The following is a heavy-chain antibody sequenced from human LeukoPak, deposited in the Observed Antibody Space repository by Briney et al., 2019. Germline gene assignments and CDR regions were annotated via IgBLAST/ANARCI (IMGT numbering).Heavy chain of an antibody. J-gene: IGHJ4*02. CDR2: IFHTGST. CDR3: ARGGGYYFDY. V-gene: IGHV4-61*05. Sequence: SETLSLTCTVSGGSISSSSYYWGWIRQPPGKGLEWIGEIFHTGSTNYNPSLKSRATIFMDKSKNQFSLILTSVTAADTALYFCARGGGYYFDYWGQGTLLTVSS. CDR1: GGSISSSSYY.